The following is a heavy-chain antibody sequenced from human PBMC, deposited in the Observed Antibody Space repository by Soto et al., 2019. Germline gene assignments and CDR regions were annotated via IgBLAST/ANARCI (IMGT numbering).Heavy chain of an antibody. V-gene: IGHV3-21*01. Sequence: PGGSLRLSCEASGFTFKIYDMNWVRQAPGKGLEWVSYISSTGSPMYYAESVNGRFTISRDNAKNSLFLQMNSLRGEDTAIYFCARATRRSTLVRGVTTALDYWGQGALVTVSS. CDR1: GFTFKIYD. CDR3: ARATRRSTLVRGVTTALDY. J-gene: IGHJ4*02. D-gene: IGHD3-10*01. CDR2: ISSTGSPM.